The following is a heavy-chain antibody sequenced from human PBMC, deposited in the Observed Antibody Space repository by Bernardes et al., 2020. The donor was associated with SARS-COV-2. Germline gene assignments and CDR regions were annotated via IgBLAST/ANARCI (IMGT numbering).Heavy chain of an antibody. CDR2: ISWNSGSI. D-gene: IGHD5-18*01. J-gene: IGHJ4*02. CDR3: AKVPLYSYGFGAFDY. V-gene: IGHV3-9*01. CDR1: GFTFGDYA. Sequence: GGSLRLSCAASGFTFGDYAMHWVRQAPGKGLEWVSGISWNSGSIGYADSVKGRFTISRDNAKNSLYLQMNSLRAEDTALYYCAKVPLYSYGFGAFDYWGQGTLVTVSS.